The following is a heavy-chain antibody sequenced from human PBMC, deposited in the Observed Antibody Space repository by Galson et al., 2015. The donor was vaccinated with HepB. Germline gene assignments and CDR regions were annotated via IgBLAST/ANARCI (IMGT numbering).Heavy chain of an antibody. V-gene: IGHV1-69*06. CDR1: GCTFSSYA. J-gene: IGHJ4*02. CDR3: ARDLGDSSSFPLYYVDY. CDR2: IIPIFGKA. D-gene: IGHD6-6*01. Sequence: SVTVSCKASGCTFSSYAISWVRQAPGQGLEWMGGIIPIFGKANYAQKFQGRVTITADKSTSTAYMELSGLRSEDTAVYYCARDLGDSSSFPLYYVDYSGQGTVVTVAS.